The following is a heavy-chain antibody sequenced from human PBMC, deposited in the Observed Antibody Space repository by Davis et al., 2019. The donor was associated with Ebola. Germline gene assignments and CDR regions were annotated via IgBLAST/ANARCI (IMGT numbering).Heavy chain of an antibody. CDR2: IYYSGST. Sequence: GSLRLSCTVSGGSISSYYWSWIRQPPGKGLEWIGYIYYSGSTNYNPSLKSRVTISVDTSKNQFSLKLSSVTAADTAVYYCAGVVPAAHYYYGMDVWGQGTTVTVSS. J-gene: IGHJ6*02. CDR1: GGSISSYY. D-gene: IGHD2-2*01. CDR3: AGVVPAAHYYYGMDV. V-gene: IGHV4-59*08.